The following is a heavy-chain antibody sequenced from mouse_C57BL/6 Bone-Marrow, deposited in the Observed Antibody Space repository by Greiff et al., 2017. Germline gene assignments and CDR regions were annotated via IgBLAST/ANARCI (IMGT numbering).Heavy chain of an antibody. CDR2: IHPNSGST. J-gene: IGHJ2*01. CDR3: AREGGYYGLDY. D-gene: IGHD1-1*01. V-gene: IGHV1-64*01. Sequence: QVQLQQPGAELVKPGASVKLSCKASGYTFTSYWMHWVKQRPGQGLEWIGMIHPNSGSTNYNEKFKSKDTLTVDKSSSTAYMQLSSLTSEDSAVYYCAREGGYYGLDYWGHGTTLTVSS. CDR1: GYTFTSYW.